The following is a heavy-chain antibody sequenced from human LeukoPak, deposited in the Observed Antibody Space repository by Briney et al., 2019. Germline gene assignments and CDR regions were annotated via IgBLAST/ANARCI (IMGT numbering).Heavy chain of an antibody. V-gene: IGHV4-59*01. D-gene: IGHD3-10*01. CDR1: GGSISSYY. CDR3: ARVPLSSGVPFDY. CDR2: IYYSGST. J-gene: IGHJ4*02. Sequence: SETLSLTCTVSGGSISSYYWSWIRQPPGKGLEWIGYIYYSGSTNYNPSLKSRVTISVDTSKNQFSLRLSSVTAADTAVYYCARVPLSSGVPFDYWGQGTLVTVSS.